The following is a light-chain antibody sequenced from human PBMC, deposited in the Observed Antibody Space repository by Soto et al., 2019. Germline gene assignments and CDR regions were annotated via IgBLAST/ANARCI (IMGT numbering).Light chain of an antibody. V-gene: IGKV1-39*01. CDR3: QQSYSTPT. Sequence: DIQMTQSPSSLSASVGDRVTITCRASQSISSYLNWYQQKPGKAPKLLIYAASSLQSGVPSRFRGSGSGTDFTITISSLQPEDFATDYCQQSYSTPTVGQGTKLDIK. CDR1: QSISSY. J-gene: IGKJ1*01. CDR2: AAS.